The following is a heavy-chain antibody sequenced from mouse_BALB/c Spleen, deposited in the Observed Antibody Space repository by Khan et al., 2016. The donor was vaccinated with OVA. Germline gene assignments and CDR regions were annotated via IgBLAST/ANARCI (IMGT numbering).Heavy chain of an antibody. Sequence: QIQLVQSGPELKKPGETVKISCKASGYTFTNYGMNWVKQAPGKGLKWIGWINTYTGEPTYADDFKGRFAFSLETSASTDYLQINNLTNEETATYFCARSNGNYLFAYWGQGTLVTVSA. D-gene: IGHD2-1*01. V-gene: IGHV9-3-1*01. CDR2: INTYTGEP. CDR1: GYTFTNYG. J-gene: IGHJ3*01. CDR3: ARSNGNYLFAY.